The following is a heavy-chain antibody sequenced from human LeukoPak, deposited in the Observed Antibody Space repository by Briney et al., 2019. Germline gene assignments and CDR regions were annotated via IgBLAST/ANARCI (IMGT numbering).Heavy chain of an antibody. Sequence: ASVKVSCKTSGYTFTNNAINWVRQAPGQGLEWMGWINTNTGNPSYAQGFFTGRYVFSLDTSASTAYLQINGLKADDTAVYYCGRDPKLGVRGYTYGYIDHWGQGTLLTVAS. CDR3: GRDPKLGVRGYTYGYIDH. D-gene: IGHD5-18*01. J-gene: IGHJ4*02. CDR1: GYTFTNNA. CDR2: INTNTGNP. V-gene: IGHV7-4-1*02.